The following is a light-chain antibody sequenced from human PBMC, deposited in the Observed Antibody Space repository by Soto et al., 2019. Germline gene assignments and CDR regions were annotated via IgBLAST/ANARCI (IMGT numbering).Light chain of an antibody. CDR3: QTWDTGARVV. J-gene: IGLJ2*01. CDR2: LSSDGSH. V-gene: IGLV4-69*01. CDR1: SGHSSYA. Sequence: QLVLTQSPSASASLEASVKLTCTLSSGHSSYAIAWHQQQPEKGPRYLMKLSSDGSHSKGDGIPDRFSGSSSGAERYLTISSLQSEDEADYYCQTWDTGARVVFGGGTKLTVL.